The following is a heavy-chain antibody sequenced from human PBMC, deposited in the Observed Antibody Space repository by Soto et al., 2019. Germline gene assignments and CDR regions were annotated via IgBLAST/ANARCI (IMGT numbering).Heavy chain of an antibody. J-gene: IGHJ4*02. D-gene: IGHD2-2*01. CDR3: AKYWLKYQLLSYFDY. CDR2: ISGSGGST. Sequence: EVQLLESGGGLVQPGGSLRLSCAASGFTFSNYAMSWVRQAPGKGLEWVSAISGSGGSTYYADSVKGRFTISRDNSKNTLYLQMNSLRAEDTAVYYCAKYWLKYQLLSYFDYWGQGTLVTVSS. CDR1: GFTFSNYA. V-gene: IGHV3-23*01.